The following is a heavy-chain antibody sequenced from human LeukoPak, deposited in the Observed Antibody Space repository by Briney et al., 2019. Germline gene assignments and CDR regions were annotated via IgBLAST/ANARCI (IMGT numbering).Heavy chain of an antibody. Sequence: SETLSLTCAVYGGSFSGYYWSWIRQPPGKGLEWIGEINHSGSTNYNPSLKSRVTISVDTSKNRFSLRLSSVTAADTAVYYCARRCARYQLLSPTYYFDYWGQGTLVTVSS. CDR1: GGSFSGYY. J-gene: IGHJ4*02. CDR3: ARRCARYQLLSPTYYFDY. D-gene: IGHD2-2*01. CDR2: INHSGST. V-gene: IGHV4-34*01.